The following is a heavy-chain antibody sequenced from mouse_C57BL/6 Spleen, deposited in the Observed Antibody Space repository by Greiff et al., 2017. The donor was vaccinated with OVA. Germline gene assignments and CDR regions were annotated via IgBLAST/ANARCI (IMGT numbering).Heavy chain of an antibody. V-gene: IGHV1-22*01. D-gene: IGHD2-1*01. CDR3: AWGNLGMDY. CDR1: GYTFTDYT. CDR2: INPNNGGT. J-gene: IGHJ4*01. Sequence: EVQLKQSGPELVKPGASVKMSCKASGYTFTDYTMHWVKQSHGKSLEWIGYINPNNGGTSYKQKFKGKATLTVNKSSSTAYMELRSLTSEDSAVYYSAWGNLGMDYWGQGTSVTVSS.